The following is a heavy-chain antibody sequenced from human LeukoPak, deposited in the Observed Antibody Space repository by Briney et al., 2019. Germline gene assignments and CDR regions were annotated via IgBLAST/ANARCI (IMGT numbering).Heavy chain of an antibody. CDR1: GGSISSNSYY. J-gene: IGHJ6*02. CDR3: ARGLRDYGEEVGWGGAVVYYYGMDV. D-gene: IGHD4-17*01. V-gene: IGHV4-39*07. Sequence: PSETLSLTCSVSGGSISSNSYYWGWIRQPPGKGLEWIGSMHYSGRTYYNPSLKSRVTISVDTSKNQFSLKLSSVTAADTAVYYCARGLRDYGEEVGWGGAVVYYYGMDVWGQGTTVTVSS. CDR2: MHYSGRT.